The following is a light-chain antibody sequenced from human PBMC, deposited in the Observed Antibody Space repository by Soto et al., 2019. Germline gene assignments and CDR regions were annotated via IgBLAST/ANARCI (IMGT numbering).Light chain of an antibody. CDR2: GAS. Sequence: EVLMTQSPATLSVSPGDRATLSCRASQSISANLAWYQQKPGQTPRLLIYGASTRATGIPARFSGSGSGTEFTHTISSLQSEDFAVYYCQQYSIWRTFGQGTKVEIK. CDR1: QSISAN. CDR3: QQYSIWRT. V-gene: IGKV3-15*01. J-gene: IGKJ1*01.